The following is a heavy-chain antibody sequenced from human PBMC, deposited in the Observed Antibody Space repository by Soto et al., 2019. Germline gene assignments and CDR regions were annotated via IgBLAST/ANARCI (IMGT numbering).Heavy chain of an antibody. CDR1: DDFISSYY. V-gene: IGHV4-4*07. J-gene: IGHJ6*02. CDR2: VSTSGAT. Sequence: QVQLQESGPRLVKPSETLSLTCTVSDDFISSYYWNWIRQPAGKGLEWIGRVSTSGATNYNPSLESRVTMSVDTSKKQFSLKLTSVTAADTAVXXXXXXXXXILTGSYAMDVWGQGTTV. CDR3: XXXXXXILTGSYAMDV. D-gene: IGHD3-9*01.